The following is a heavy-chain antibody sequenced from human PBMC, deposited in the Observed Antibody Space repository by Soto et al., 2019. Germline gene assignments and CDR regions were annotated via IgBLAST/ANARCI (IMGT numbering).Heavy chain of an antibody. CDR1: GGSFTSNNW. Sequence: QVQLQESGPGLVKPSGTLSLTCAVSGGSFTSNNWWTWVRQPPGQELEWIGEIYRTGSTNYNPSLKSRVTMSLDKSENQFSLKVTSLTAADTAVYFCASRDPGTSVDYWGQGTLVTVSS. CDR3: ASRDPGTSVDY. D-gene: IGHD1-7*01. CDR2: IYRTGST. V-gene: IGHV4-4*02. J-gene: IGHJ4*02.